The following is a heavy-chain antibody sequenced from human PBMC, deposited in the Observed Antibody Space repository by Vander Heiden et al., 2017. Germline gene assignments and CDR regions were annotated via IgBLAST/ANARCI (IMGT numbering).Heavy chain of an antibody. CDR1: GGSFSGYY. Sequence: QVQLQQWGAGLLKPSETLSLTCAVYGGSFSGYYWSWIRQPPGKGLEWIREINHSGSTNYNPSLKSRVTISVDTSKNQFSLKLSSVPAAETAVYYCARGRRGRVYRRDGYKNWGQGTLVTVSS. D-gene: IGHD5-12*01. V-gene: IGHV4-34*01. CDR2: INHSGST. CDR3: ARGRRGRVYRRDGYKN. J-gene: IGHJ4*02.